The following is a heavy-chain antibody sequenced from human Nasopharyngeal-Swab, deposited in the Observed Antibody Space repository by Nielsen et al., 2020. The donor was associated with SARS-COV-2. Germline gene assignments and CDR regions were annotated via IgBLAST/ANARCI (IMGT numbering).Heavy chain of an antibody. D-gene: IGHD2-15*01. CDR3: ARALAATPYYYYGMDV. Sequence: GGSLRLSCAASGFTFSSYEMNWVRQAPGKGLEWVSYISSSGSTIYYADSVKGRFTISRDNAKNSLYLQMNSLRAEDTAVYYCARALAATPYYYYGMDVWGQGTTVTVSS. V-gene: IGHV3-48*03. CDR1: GFTFSSYE. J-gene: IGHJ6*02. CDR2: ISSSGSTI.